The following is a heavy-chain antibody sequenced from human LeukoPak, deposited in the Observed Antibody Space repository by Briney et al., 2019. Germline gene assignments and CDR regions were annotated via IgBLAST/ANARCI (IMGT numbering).Heavy chain of an antibody. J-gene: IGHJ4*02. V-gene: IGHV3-43*01. D-gene: IGHD3-3*01. CDR3: ATMGYDFWSGYWPDY. CDR1: GFTFDDYT. Sequence: SGGSLRLSCAASGFTFDDYTMHWVRQAPGKGLEWVSLISWDGGSTYYADSVKGRFTISRDNSKNSLYLQMDSLGAEDTAEYYCATMGYDFWSGYWPDYWGQGTLVTVSS. CDR2: ISWDGGST.